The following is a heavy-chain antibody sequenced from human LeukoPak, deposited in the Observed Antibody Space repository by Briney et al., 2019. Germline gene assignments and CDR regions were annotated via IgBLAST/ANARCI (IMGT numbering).Heavy chain of an antibody. D-gene: IGHD6-19*01. CDR2: IYYSGST. J-gene: IGHJ4*02. CDR1: GGSISSYY. CDR3: ARYAYDYSSGSSTFDY. V-gene: IGHV4-59*08. Sequence: SETLSLTCTVSGGSISSYYWSWIRQPPGKGLEWIGYIYYSGSTNYNPSLKSRVTISVDTSKNQFSLKLSSVTAADTAVYYCARYAYDYSSGSSTFDYWGQGTLVTVSS.